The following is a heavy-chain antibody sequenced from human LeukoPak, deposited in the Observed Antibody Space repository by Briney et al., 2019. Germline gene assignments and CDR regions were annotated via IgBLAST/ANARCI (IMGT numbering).Heavy chain of an antibody. D-gene: IGHD2-15*01. CDR1: GGSISSYY. J-gene: IGHJ4*02. CDR3: AREGYYSWHFDY. Sequence: PSETLSLTCTVSGGSISSYYWSWIRQPPGKGLEWIGYIYYSGSTNYNPSLKSRVTISVDTSKNQLSLKLSSVTAADTAVYYCAREGYYSWHFDYWGQGTLVTVSS. CDR2: IYYSGST. V-gene: IGHV4-59*12.